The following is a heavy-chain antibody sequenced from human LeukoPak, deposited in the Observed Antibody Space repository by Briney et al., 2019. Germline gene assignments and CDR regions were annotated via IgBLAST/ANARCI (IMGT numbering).Heavy chain of an antibody. CDR2: IYYSGST. Sequence: SETLSLTCTVSGGSISSYYWSWIRQPPGKGLEWTGYIYYSGSTNYNPSLKSRVTISVDTSKNQFSLKLSSVTAADTAVYYCARHRSIAANFDYWGQGTLVTVSS. D-gene: IGHD6-6*01. CDR1: GGSISSYY. J-gene: IGHJ4*02. CDR3: ARHRSIAANFDY. V-gene: IGHV4-59*08.